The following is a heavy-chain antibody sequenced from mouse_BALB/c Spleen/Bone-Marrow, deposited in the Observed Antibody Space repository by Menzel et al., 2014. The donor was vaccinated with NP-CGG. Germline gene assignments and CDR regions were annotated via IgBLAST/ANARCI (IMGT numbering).Heavy chain of an antibody. V-gene: IGHV2-3*01. J-gene: IGHJ4*01. D-gene: IGHD2-4*01. CDR3: AKDGGLRRYAMDY. CDR1: GFSLTNYG. CDR2: IWGDGST. Sequence: QVQLQQSGPGLVAPSQSLSITCTVSGFSLTNYGVNWVRQPPGKGLEWLGVIWGDGSTNYHSALISRLSIRKDNSKSQVFLKLNSLQTDDTATYYCAKDGGLRRYAMDYWGQGTSVTVSS.